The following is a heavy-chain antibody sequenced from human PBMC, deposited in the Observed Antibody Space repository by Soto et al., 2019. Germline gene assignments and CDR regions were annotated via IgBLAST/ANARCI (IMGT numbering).Heavy chain of an antibody. CDR2: ISAYNGNT. D-gene: IGHD6-13*01. CDR3: AKDHKPAAAGPYYFDY. J-gene: IGHJ4*02. V-gene: IGHV1-18*01. Sequence: ASVKVSCKASGYTFTSYGIIWVRQAPGQGLEWMGWISAYNGNTNYAQKLQGRVTMTTDTSTSTAYMELRSLRSDDTAVYYCAKDHKPAAAGPYYFDYWGQGTLVTVSS. CDR1: GYTFTSYG.